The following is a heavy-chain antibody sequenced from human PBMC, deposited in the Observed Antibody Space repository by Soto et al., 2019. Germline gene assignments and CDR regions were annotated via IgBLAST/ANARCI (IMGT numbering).Heavy chain of an antibody. Sequence: ASVKVSCKASGYTFTGYYMHWVRQAPGQGLEWMGWINPNSGGTNYAQKFQGWVAMTRDTSISTAYMEWRRLRSDDTAVYYCARGGGVYGSGSYYNLDYWGQGTLVTVAS. D-gene: IGHD3-10*01. CDR1: GYTFTGYY. V-gene: IGHV1-2*04. CDR3: ARGGGVYGSGSYYNLDY. J-gene: IGHJ4*02. CDR2: INPNSGGT.